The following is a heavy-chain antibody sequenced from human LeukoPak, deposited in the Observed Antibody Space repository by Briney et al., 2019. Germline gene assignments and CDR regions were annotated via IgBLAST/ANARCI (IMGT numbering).Heavy chain of an antibody. V-gene: IGHV3-30*18. CDR2: ISYDGSNK. J-gene: IGHJ4*02. D-gene: IGHD3-22*01. Sequence: PGGSLRLSCAASGFTFSSYGMHWVRQAPGKGLEWVAVISYDGSNKYYADSVKGRFTISRDNSKNTLYLQMNSLRAEDTAAYYCAKDSGNYYDSSGALDYWGQGTLVTVSS. CDR1: GFTFSSYG. CDR3: AKDSGNYYDSSGALDY.